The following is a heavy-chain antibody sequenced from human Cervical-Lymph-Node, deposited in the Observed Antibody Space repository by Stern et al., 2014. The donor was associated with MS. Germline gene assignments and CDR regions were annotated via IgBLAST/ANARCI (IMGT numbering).Heavy chain of an antibody. CDR3: ARGSTVVTDYFDY. Sequence: VQLEESGAEVKKPGSSVKVSCKASGGTFSSYAINWVRQAPGQGLEWMGGIIPLFGTAKYAQKFQGRVTITADESTSTAYMELSSLRSEDTAVYYCARGSTVVTDYFDYWGQGTLVTVSS. D-gene: IGHD4-23*01. J-gene: IGHJ4*02. V-gene: IGHV1-69*01. CDR2: IIPLFGTA. CDR1: GGTFSSYA.